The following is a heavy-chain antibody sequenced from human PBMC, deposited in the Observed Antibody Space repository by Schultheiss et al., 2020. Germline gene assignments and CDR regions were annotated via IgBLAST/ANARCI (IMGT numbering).Heavy chain of an antibody. D-gene: IGHD2-2*01. J-gene: IGHJ4*02. CDR3: ARVSGYCSSTSCPTKKLDY. CDR1: GYTFTTYA. Sequence: ASVKVSCKASGYTFTTYAMNWVRQAPGQGLEWMGWINTNTGNPTYAQGFTGRFVFSLDTSVSTAYLQITSLKAEDTAVYYCARVSGYCSSTSCPTKKLDYWGQGTLVTVSS. V-gene: IGHV7-4-1*02. CDR2: INTNTGNP.